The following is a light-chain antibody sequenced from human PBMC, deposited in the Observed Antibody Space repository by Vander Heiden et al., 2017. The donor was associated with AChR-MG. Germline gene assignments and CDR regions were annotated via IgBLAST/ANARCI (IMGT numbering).Light chain of an antibody. CDR2: GNS. CDR1: SSNIGAGYD. V-gene: IGLV1-40*01. Sequence: QSVLTQPPSVSGAPGQRLTISCTGSSSNIGAGYDVHWYQQLPGTAPKLLIYGNSNRPSGVPDRFSGSKSGTSASLAITGLQAEDEADYYCQSYDSSRSGSEVFGGGTKLTVL. CDR3: QSYDSSRSGSEV. J-gene: IGLJ2*01.